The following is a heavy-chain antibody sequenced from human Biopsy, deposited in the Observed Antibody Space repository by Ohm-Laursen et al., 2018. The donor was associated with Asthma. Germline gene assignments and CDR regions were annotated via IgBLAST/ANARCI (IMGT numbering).Heavy chain of an antibody. J-gene: IGHJ4*02. V-gene: IGHV3-20*01. CDR1: GFTFDDYG. Sequence: PRLSCAASGFTFDDYGMSWVRQAPGKGLDWVSGINWNGGSTGYADSVKGRFTISRDNAKNSLYLQMNSLRAEDTALYHCGRDMGGFGSGWFPVEFWGQGTLVTVSS. CDR2: INWNGGST. CDR3: GRDMGGFGSGWFPVEF. D-gene: IGHD6-19*01.